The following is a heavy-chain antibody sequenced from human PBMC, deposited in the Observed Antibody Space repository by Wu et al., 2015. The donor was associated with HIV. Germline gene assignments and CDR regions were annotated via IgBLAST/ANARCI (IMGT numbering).Heavy chain of an antibody. CDR3: ARDPQDGTTWYTH. CDR1: GGTFSSYA. Sequence: QVQLVQSGAEVKKPGSSVRVSCKASGGTFSSYAINWVRQAPGQGLEWMGRIVPLFDAPNYSQKFHDRLTITADRSTTTAYMELSSLKPGDTAVYYCARDPQDGTTWYTHWGQGTLVTVSS. CDR2: IVPLFDAP. J-gene: IGHJ4*02. D-gene: IGHD2/OR15-2a*01. V-gene: IGHV1-69*13.